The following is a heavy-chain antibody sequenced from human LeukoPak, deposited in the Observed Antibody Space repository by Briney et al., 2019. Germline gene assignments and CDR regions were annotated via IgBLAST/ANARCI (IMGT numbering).Heavy chain of an antibody. D-gene: IGHD1-14*01. Sequence: GGFLRLSCAASGFSFSSYDMHWVRQAPGKGLEWVAIIWLDGSAEYYGDSVKGRFTVSRDNSKNTLYLQMDSLRVEDTAVYYCARDLNREDFDYWGQGTLVAVSS. CDR1: GFSFSSYD. CDR3: ARDLNREDFDY. CDR2: IWLDGSAE. V-gene: IGHV3-33*01. J-gene: IGHJ4*02.